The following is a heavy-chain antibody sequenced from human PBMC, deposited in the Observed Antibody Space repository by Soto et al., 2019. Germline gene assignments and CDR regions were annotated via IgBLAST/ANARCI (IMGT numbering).Heavy chain of an antibody. Sequence: QVQLQESGPGLVKPSQTLSLTCTVSGGSISSGGYYWSWIRQHPGKGLEWIGYIYYSGSTYYNPHLKSRVTISVDTSKNQFSLKLSSVTAADTAVYYCARGSLYYDYVWGSFLNAFDIWGQGTMVTVSS. CDR3: ARGSLYYDYVWGSFLNAFDI. CDR2: IYYSGST. CDR1: GGSISSGGYY. V-gene: IGHV4-31*03. D-gene: IGHD3-16*01. J-gene: IGHJ3*02.